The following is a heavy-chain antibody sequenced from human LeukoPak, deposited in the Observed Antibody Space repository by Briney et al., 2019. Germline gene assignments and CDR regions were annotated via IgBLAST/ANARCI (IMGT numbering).Heavy chain of an antibody. J-gene: IGHJ4*02. CDR3: ARDPRIRLGIDDDY. D-gene: IGHD7-27*01. CDR2: IYSGDST. Sequence: PGGSLRLSCAASGFTVSSNYMSWVRQAPGQGLEWVSIIYSGDSTYYADSVKGRFTISRDNSKNTVYLQMNSLRVEDTAVYYCARDPRIRLGIDDDYWGQGTLVTVSS. V-gene: IGHV3-66*02. CDR1: GFTVSSNY.